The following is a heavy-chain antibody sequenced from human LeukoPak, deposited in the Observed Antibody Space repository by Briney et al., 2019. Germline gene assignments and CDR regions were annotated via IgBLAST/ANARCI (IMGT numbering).Heavy chain of an antibody. V-gene: IGHV4-31*03. Sequence: SETLSLTCTVSGGSISSGGYYWSWIRQHPGKGLEWIGYIYYSGSTYYNPSLKSRVTISVDTSKNQFSLKLSSVTAADTAVYYCARDQVDYGDKNWFDPWGQGTLVTVSS. CDR2: IYYSGST. J-gene: IGHJ5*02. CDR3: ARDQVDYGDKNWFDP. CDR1: GGSISSGGYY. D-gene: IGHD4/OR15-4a*01.